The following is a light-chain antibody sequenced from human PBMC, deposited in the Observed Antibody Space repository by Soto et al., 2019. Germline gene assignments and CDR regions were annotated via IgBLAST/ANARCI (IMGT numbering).Light chain of an antibody. J-gene: IGKJ1*01. CDR3: QRCGSSSWT. V-gene: IGKV3-20*01. Sequence: ESVLTQSPGTLSLSPGERATLSCRASQSVSSSFLAWYQQKPGQAPRLLIYGASSRATGIPDRFSGSGAGTDFNLTISRLEREDFAVYYCQRCGSSSWTFGQGTKVEIK. CDR2: GAS. CDR1: QSVSSSF.